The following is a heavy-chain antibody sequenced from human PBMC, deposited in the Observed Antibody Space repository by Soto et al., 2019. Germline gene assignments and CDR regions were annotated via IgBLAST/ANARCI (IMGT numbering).Heavy chain of an antibody. CDR2: SYYSGNT. V-gene: IGHV4-30-4*08. CDR1: GGSPSSDKY. CDR3: AREGGESSEGLYHFDS. J-gene: IGHJ4*02. Sequence: QVQLQESGPGLVKPSQTLSLTCTVSGGSPSSDKYWSWIRQPPAKGVEGIGHSYYSGNTDYNPSLKSRLAISIDNPKNQFSLKRSSVTAADTAVYCCAREGGESSEGLYHFDSWGQGSMVTVSS. D-gene: IGHD3-16*01.